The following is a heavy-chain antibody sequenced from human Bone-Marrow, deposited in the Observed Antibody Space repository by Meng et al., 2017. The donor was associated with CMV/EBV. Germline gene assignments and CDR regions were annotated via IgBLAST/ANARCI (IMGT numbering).Heavy chain of an antibody. V-gene: IGHV3-9*01. CDR3: AKDIQSSIVAAGTLVAFDI. CDR2: ISWNSGSI. Sequence: LKISCAAAGFTCDDDAMHWVRQAPGKGLEWVSGISWNSGSIGYADSVKGRFTISRDNAKNSLYLQMNSLRAEDTALYFCAKDIQSSIVAAGTLVAFDIWGQGTMVTVSS. CDR1: GFTCDDDA. J-gene: IGHJ3*02. D-gene: IGHD6-13*01.